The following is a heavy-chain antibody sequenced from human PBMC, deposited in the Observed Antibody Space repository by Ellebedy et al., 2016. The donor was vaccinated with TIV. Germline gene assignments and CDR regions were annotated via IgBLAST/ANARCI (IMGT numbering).Heavy chain of an antibody. V-gene: IGHV1-24*01. CDR2: FDPEHGRA. D-gene: IGHD5-18*01. J-gene: IGHJ5*02. CDR1: GHTLMELS. Sequence: ASVKVSCKVSGHTLMELSMHWVRQAPGKGLEWVGGFDPEHGRAIYAQKFQDRVTMTEDTSTDTVYMELSSLRSEDTAVYYCAAVRIQIWFPNWSDPWGQGTLVTVSS. CDR3: AAVRIQIWFPNWSDP.